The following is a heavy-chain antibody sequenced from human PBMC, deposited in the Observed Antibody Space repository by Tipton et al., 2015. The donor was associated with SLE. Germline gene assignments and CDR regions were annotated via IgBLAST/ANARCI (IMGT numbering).Heavy chain of an antibody. V-gene: IGHV5-51*01. CDR2: VYPRNSDS. D-gene: IGHD1-26*01. J-gene: IGHJ4*02. CDR1: GYSFSNYW. CDR3: ARHWEGTVDY. Sequence: VQLVQSGAEVRKPGESLRISCKASGYSFSNYWIGWVRQMPGKGLEWMGIVYPRNSDSRYSPSFQGQVTMSADKSITTAFLQWSSLKASDTAMYYCARHWEGTVDYWGQGTLVTVSS.